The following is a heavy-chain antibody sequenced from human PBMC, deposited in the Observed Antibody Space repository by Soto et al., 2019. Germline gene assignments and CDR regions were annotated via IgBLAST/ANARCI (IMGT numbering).Heavy chain of an antibody. CDR1: GFTFSSYA. CDR2: ISYDGSNK. D-gene: IGHD5-18*01. V-gene: IGHV3-30-3*01. CDR3: ARDRGIQLCDY. J-gene: IGHJ4*02. Sequence: ESGGGVVQPGRSLRLSCAASGFTFSSYAMHWVRQAPGKGLEWVAVISYDGSNKYYADSVKGRFTISRDNSKNTLYLQMNSLRAEDTAVYYCARDRGIQLCDYWGQGTLVTVSS.